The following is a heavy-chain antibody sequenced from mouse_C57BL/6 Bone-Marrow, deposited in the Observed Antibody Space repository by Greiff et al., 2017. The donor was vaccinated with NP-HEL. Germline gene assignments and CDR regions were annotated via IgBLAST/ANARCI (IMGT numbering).Heavy chain of an antibody. D-gene: IGHD1-1*01. J-gene: IGHJ4*01. Sequence: EVHLVESEGGLVQPGSSMKLSCTASGFTFSDYYMAWVRQVPEKGLEWVANINYDGSSTYYLDSLKSRFIISRDNAKNILYLQMSSLKSEDTATYYCARDGGITTVVEAMDYWGQGTSVTVSS. CDR3: ARDGGITTVVEAMDY. CDR2: INYDGSST. V-gene: IGHV5-16*01. CDR1: GFTFSDYY.